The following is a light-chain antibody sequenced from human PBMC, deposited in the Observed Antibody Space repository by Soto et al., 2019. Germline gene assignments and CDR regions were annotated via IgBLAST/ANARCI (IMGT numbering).Light chain of an antibody. V-gene: IGKV3-20*01. CDR1: QSVSSSY. Sequence: VLTLSPGTLSLSPGERATLSYRSSQSVSSSYLAWYQQKPGQAPRLLIYGASSRATGIPDRFSGSGSGTDFTLTISRLEPEDFAVYYCQQYGSSPTWTFGQGTKVDIK. J-gene: IGKJ1*01. CDR2: GAS. CDR3: QQYGSSPTWT.